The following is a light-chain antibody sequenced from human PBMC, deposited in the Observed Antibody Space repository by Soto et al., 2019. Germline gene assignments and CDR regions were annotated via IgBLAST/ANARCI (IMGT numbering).Light chain of an antibody. CDR3: QSYDSTLKGCV. J-gene: IGLJ1*01. Sequence: QSVLTQPPSVSGAPGQRVTISCTGGSSNIGADYEVHWYQQLPGTAPKLLIYGNTNRPSGVPDRFSGSKSGSSASLAITGLQAEDKAEYYCQSYDSTLKGCVFGTGTKLTVL. V-gene: IGLV1-40*01. CDR1: SSNIGADYE. CDR2: GNT.